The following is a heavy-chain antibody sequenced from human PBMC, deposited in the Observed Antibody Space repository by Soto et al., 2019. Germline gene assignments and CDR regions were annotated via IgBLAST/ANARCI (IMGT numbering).Heavy chain of an antibody. D-gene: IGHD2-2*02. V-gene: IGHV3-48*01. CDR2: ISSSSSTI. Sequence: GGSLRLSCAASGFTFSSYSMNWVRQAPGKGLEWVSYISSSSSTIYYADSVKGRFTISRDNAKNSLYLQMNSLRAEDTAVYYCARPALSDRYCSSTSCYTYYFDYWGQGTLVTVSS. J-gene: IGHJ4*02. CDR1: GFTFSSYS. CDR3: ARPALSDRYCSSTSCYTYYFDY.